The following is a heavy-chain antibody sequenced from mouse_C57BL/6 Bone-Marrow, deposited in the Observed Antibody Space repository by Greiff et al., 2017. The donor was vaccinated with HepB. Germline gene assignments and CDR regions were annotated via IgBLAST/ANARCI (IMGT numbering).Heavy chain of an antibody. J-gene: IGHJ4*01. Sequence: VQLVESGPGLVKPSQSLSLTCSVTGYSITSGYYWNWIRQFPGNKLEWMGYISYDGSNNYNPSLKNRISITRDTSKNQFFLKLNSVTTEDTATYYCAEDYEGAMDYWGQGTSVTVSS. V-gene: IGHV3-6*01. CDR3: AEDYEGAMDY. D-gene: IGHD2-4*01. CDR2: ISYDGSN. CDR1: GYSITSGYY.